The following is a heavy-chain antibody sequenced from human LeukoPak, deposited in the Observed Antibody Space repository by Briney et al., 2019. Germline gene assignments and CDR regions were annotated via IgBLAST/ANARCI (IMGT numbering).Heavy chain of an antibody. CDR3: ARGSLTGRTGYDFVS. V-gene: IGHV4-59*01. Sequence: SETLSLTCTVSGVSIISYYWSWLRQPPGKGLEWFGYIYYSGNTNYNPSLKTRVTISLHTSRNQFSLKLSAVTAADTAVYYCARGSLTGRTGYDFVSWGQGTLVTVSS. CDR1: GVSIISYY. J-gene: IGHJ4*02. D-gene: IGHD3-9*01. CDR2: IYYSGNT.